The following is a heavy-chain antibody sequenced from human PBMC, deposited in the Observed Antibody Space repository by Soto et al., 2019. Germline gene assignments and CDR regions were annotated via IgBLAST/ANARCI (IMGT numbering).Heavy chain of an antibody. V-gene: IGHV3-74*01. CDR1: GFTFSSYW. J-gene: IGHJ5*02. CDR3: ARGRGWYWFDP. CDR2: INSDGSST. Sequence: PGGSLRRSCAASGFTFSSYWMHWVRQVPGKGLVWVSRINSDGSSTSFADSVKGRFTISRDNAKNTLYLQMNSLRAEDTAVYYCARGRGWYWFDPWGQGTLVTVSS. D-gene: IGHD6-19*01.